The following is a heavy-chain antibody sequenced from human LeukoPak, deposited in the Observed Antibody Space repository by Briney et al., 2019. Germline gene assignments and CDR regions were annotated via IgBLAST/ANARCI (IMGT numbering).Heavy chain of an antibody. CDR1: GFTFSSYW. V-gene: IGHV3-7*01. J-gene: IGHJ6*03. Sequence: PGGSLRLSCAASGFTFSSYWMSWVRQAPGKGLEWVANIKQDGSEKYYLDSVKGRFTISRDNAKNSLYLQMNSLRAEDTAVYYCGRWYYDFWSGYYTLYYYYMDVWGKGTTVTVSS. D-gene: IGHD3-3*01. CDR3: GRWYYDFWSGYYTLYYYYMDV. CDR2: IKQDGSEK.